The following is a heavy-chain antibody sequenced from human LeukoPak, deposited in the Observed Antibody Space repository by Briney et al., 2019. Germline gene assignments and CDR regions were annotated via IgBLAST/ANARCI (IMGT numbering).Heavy chain of an antibody. V-gene: IGHV4-39*07. CDR3: ARAYRRFSLYWFDP. Sequence: SETLSLTCTVSGGSISSSSYYWGWIRQPPGKGLEWIGSIYYSGSTYYNPSLKSRVTISVDTSKNQFSLKLSSVTAADTAVYYCARAYRRFSLYWFDPWGQGTLVTVSS. J-gene: IGHJ5*02. CDR1: GGSISSSSYY. D-gene: IGHD3-3*01. CDR2: IYYSGST.